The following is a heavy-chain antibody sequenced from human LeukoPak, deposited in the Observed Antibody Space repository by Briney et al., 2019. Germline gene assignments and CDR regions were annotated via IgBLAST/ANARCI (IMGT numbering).Heavy chain of an antibody. V-gene: IGHV1-18*01. D-gene: IGHD6-6*01. Sequence: GASVKVSCKASGYTFTSYGISWVRQAPGQGLEWMGWISAYNGNTNYAQKLQGRVTMTTDTSTSTAYMELRSLRSDDTAVYYCARKYSSPAHYYYYYMDVWGKGTTVTVSS. CDR2: ISAYNGNT. CDR3: ARKYSSPAHYYYYYMDV. CDR1: GYTFTSYG. J-gene: IGHJ6*03.